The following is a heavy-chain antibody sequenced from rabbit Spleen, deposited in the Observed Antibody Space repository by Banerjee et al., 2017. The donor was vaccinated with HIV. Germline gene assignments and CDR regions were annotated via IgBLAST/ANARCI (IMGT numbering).Heavy chain of an antibody. CDR3: ARGSATMTMVITGYYLAL. CDR2: IYAGVSGST. D-gene: IGHD2-1*01. V-gene: IGHV1S40*01. Sequence: QSLEESGGGLVQPEGSLTLTCTASGFSFSSNYYMCWVRQAPGKGLECIACIYAGVSGSTYYASWARGRFTISKPSSTTVTLQMTSLTAADTATYFCARGSATMTMVITGYYLALWGPGTLVTVS. CDR1: GFSFSSNYY. J-gene: IGHJ4*01.